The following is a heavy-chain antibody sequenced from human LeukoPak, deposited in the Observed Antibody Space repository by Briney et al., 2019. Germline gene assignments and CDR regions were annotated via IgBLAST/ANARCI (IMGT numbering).Heavy chain of an antibody. D-gene: IGHD1-26*01. CDR3: ARRGASTGAFDI. CDR1: GFTFSSYE. V-gene: IGHV3-48*03. J-gene: IGHJ3*02. Sequence: PGGSLRLSCAASGFTFSSYEMSWVRQAPGKGLEWVSYISSSGSTIYYADSVKGRFTISRDNAKNTLYLQMNSLRAEDTAVYYCARRGASTGAFDIWGQGTMVTVSS. CDR2: ISSSGSTI.